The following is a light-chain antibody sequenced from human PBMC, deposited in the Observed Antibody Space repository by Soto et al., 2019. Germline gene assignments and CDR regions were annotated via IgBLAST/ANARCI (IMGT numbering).Light chain of an antibody. V-gene: IGKV1-39*01. J-gene: IGKJ3*01. CDR3: QHVYSMPIS. CDR2: SAS. CDR1: QSIGTY. Sequence: DIQMTQSPSSLSASVGDRVNITCRAGQSIGTYLNWYHQRPGQAPRLLMYSASTLQSGVPSRFRGSGSGTDFTLTISSLQPEDFATYYCQHVYSMPISFGPGTKVDLK.